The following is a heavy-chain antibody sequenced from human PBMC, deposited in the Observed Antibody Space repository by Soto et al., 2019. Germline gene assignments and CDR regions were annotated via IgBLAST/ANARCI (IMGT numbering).Heavy chain of an antibody. CDR3: ARDPMYSGSYSNWFDP. V-gene: IGHV3-21*01. CDR2: ISSSSSYI. Sequence: EVQLVESGGGLVKPGGSLRLSCAASGFTFSSYSMNWVRQAPGKGLEWVSSISSSSSYIYYADSVKGRFTISRDNAKNTLYLQMNSLRAEDTAMYYCARDPMYSGSYSNWFDPWGQGTLVTVSS. J-gene: IGHJ5*02. D-gene: IGHD1-26*01. CDR1: GFTFSSYS.